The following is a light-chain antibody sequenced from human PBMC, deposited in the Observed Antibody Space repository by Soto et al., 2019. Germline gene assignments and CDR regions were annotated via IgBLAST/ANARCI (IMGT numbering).Light chain of an antibody. V-gene: IGKV1-39*01. CDR2: AAS. CDR1: ASISNY. CDR3: QQSYITPWT. Sequence: DTRMTQSPSSLSASVGDRVTITCRASASISNYLNWYQQTPGKAPNLLIYAASSLQSGVPSRFSGSGSGTDFTLTISNLQPEDFATYYCQQSYITPWTFGQGTKVDSK. J-gene: IGKJ1*01.